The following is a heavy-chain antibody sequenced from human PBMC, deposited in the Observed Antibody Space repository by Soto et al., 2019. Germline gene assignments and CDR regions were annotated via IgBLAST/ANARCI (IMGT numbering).Heavy chain of an antibody. Sequence: GASVKVSCKASGGTFSSYAISCVRQAPGQGLEWMGGIIPIFGTANYAQKFQGRVTITADESTSTAYMELSSLRSEDTAVYYCARVYYDFWSGYSQYYYYGMEVWGQGTTVTVSS. D-gene: IGHD3-3*01. CDR2: IIPIFGTA. CDR1: GGTFSSYA. CDR3: ARVYYDFWSGYSQYYYYGMEV. V-gene: IGHV1-69*13. J-gene: IGHJ6*02.